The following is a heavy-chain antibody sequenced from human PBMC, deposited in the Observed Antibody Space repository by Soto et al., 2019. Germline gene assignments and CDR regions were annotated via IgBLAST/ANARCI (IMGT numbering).Heavy chain of an antibody. D-gene: IGHD2-15*01. J-gene: IGHJ6*02. V-gene: IGHV3-30-3*01. CDR1: GFTFSSYA. CDR2: ISYDGSNK. Sequence: QVQLVESGGGVVQPGRSLRLSCAASGFTFSSYAMHWVRQAPGKGLEWMAVISYDGSNKYYADSVKGRFTISRDNSKNTLYLQMNSLRAEDTAVYYCARANPGPAVYYYYGMDVWGQGTTVTVSS. CDR3: ARANPGPAVYYYYGMDV.